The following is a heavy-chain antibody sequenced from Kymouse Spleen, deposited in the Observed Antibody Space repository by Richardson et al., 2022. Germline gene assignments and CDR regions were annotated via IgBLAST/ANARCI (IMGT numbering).Heavy chain of an antibody. J-gene: IGHJ4*02. CDR3: ANICSSTSCLSAY. V-gene: IGHV4-34*01. CDR1: GGSFSGYY. CDR2: INHSGST. D-gene: IGHD2-2*02. Sequence: QVQLQQWGAGLLKPSETLSLTCAVYGGSFSGYYWSWIRQPPGKGLEWIGEINHSGSTNYNPSLKSRVTISVDTSKNQFSLKLSSVTAADTAVYYCANICSSTSCLSAYWGQGTLVTVSS.